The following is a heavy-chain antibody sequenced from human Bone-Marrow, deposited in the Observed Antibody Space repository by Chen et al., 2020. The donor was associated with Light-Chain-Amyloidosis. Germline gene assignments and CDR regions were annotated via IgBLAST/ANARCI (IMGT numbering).Heavy chain of an antibody. CDR3: SREFTGYDDY. J-gene: IGHJ4*02. V-gene: IGHV3-74*01. Sequence: DVQLLESGGGLVQPGGSLRLSCAASGFTFRTSWMHWVRQAPGKGLVGVSRINPDGTRVDYADSVGGRFTISRDDAKSTVYLQMNSLRAEDTAVYYCSREFTGYDDYWGQGTLVTVSS. D-gene: IGHD5-12*01. CDR1: GFTFRTSW. CDR2: INPDGTRV.